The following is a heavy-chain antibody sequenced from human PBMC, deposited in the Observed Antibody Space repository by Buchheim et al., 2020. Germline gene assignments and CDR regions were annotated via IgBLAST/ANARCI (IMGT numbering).Heavy chain of an antibody. CDR2: IYYTGAT. CDR1: GGSINRGVYY. D-gene: IGHD4-11*01. Sequence: QLQLQESGPGLVKPLQTLSLPCTVSGGSINRGVYYWSWIRLHSVRGLECIGYIYYTGATYYSTSLKSRVSISVDMSKNPFALRVNSVTAAVTAVYFCARDGYNNFGEYFATDVGGQGT. J-gene: IGHJ6*02. CDR3: ARDGYNNFGEYFATDV. V-gene: IGHV4-31*03.